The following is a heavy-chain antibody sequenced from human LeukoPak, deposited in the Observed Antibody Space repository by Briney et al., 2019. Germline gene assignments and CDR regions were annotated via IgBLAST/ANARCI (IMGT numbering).Heavy chain of an antibody. CDR2: INPSGGST. Sequence: ASVKGSCKAYGYTLTRYYIHWVGQAPGQGLGWVGIINPSGGSTSYAQKFQGRVTMTRDMSTSTVYMELSSLRSEDTAVYYCARESSAVAAGHYWGQGTLITVSS. V-gene: IGHV1-46*01. D-gene: IGHD6-19*01. J-gene: IGHJ4*02. CDR3: ARESSAVAAGHY. CDR1: GYTLTRYY.